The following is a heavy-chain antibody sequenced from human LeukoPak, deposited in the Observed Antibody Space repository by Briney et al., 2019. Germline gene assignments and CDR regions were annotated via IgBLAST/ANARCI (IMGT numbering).Heavy chain of an antibody. D-gene: IGHD7-27*01. CDR2: IYSGGTT. V-gene: IGHV3-66*01. CDR1: GFTVSSNY. Sequence: PGGSLRLSCAASGFTVSSNYMSWVRQAPGKGLEWVSIIYSGGTTYSADSVKGRFTISRDSSKNTLFLQMNSLRAEDTAVYYCATGVNWGLIDYWGQGTLVTVSS. J-gene: IGHJ4*02. CDR3: ATGVNWGLIDY.